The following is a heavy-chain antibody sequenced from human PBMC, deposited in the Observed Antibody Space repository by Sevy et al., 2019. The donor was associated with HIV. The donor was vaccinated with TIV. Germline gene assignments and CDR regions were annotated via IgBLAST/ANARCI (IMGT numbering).Heavy chain of an antibody. D-gene: IGHD2-8*02. Sequence: GGSLRLSCAASGFPFSNFAMSWVRQAPGKGLEWVSTLIGGGSRTYYADSVTGRFIISRDNSRNFLYLQMNSLRAEDTAIYYCAKRRVQSGLSGGGANYGMDVCGRGTTVTVSS. CDR2: LIGGGSRT. CDR1: GFPFSNFA. CDR3: AKRRVQSGLSGGGANYGMDV. V-gene: IGHV3-23*01. J-gene: IGHJ6*02.